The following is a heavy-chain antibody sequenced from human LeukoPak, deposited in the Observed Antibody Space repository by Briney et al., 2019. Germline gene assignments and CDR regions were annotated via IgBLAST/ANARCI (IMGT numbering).Heavy chain of an antibody. Sequence: GGSLRLSCAASRFTLSSHWMSWVRQAPGKGLEWVANIKQDGSEIHYVDSVRGRFTISRDDATNSLYLQMNSLRAEDTAVYYCAKEVTPESSGFDAFDIWGQGTMVTISS. CDR3: AKEVTPESSGFDAFDI. CDR1: RFTLSSHW. J-gene: IGHJ3*02. CDR2: IKQDGSEI. V-gene: IGHV3-7*01. D-gene: IGHD3-22*01.